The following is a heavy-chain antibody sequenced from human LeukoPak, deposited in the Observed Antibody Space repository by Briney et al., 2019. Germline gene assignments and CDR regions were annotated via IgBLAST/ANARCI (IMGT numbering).Heavy chain of an antibody. J-gene: IGHJ4*02. CDR2: ISYDGSNK. Sequence: GGSLRLSCAASGFTFSSYAMHWVRQAPGKGLEWVAVISYDGSNKYYADSVKGRFTISRDNSKNTLYLQMSSLRAEDTAVYYCARDASFLGRLGELSHLDYWGQGTLVTVSS. D-gene: IGHD3-16*02. V-gene: IGHV3-30*04. CDR1: GFTFSSYA. CDR3: ARDASFLGRLGELSHLDY.